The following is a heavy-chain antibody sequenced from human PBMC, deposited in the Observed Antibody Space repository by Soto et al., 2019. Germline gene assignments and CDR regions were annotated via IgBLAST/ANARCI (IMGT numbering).Heavy chain of an antibody. Sequence: SETLSLTCPVSGGSISGDHWNWIRQPPGKGLEWIAYVSSSGSTKYNPSLKSRVTISIDTTKNQFSLRLSSVTAADTAVYYCASVFHDSRGYPEAFDIWGKGKKVTVSS. CDR1: GGSISGDH. CDR3: ASVFHDSRGYPEAFDI. V-gene: IGHV4-59*01. D-gene: IGHD3-22*01. CDR2: VSSSGST. J-gene: IGHJ3*02.